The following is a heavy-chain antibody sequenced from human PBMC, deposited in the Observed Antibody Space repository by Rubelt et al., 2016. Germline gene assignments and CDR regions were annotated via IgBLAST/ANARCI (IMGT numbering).Heavy chain of an antibody. Sequence: QVQLVQSGAEVKKPGASVKVSCKASGYTFTGYYMHWVRQAPGQGLEWMGWINPNSGGTNYAQKFQGRVTMTTDTSTSTAYMELRSLRSDDTAVYYCARRYNWSDDAFDIWGQGTMVTVSS. CDR3: ARRYNWSDDAFDI. CDR1: GYTFTGYY. V-gene: IGHV1-2*02. J-gene: IGHJ3*02. D-gene: IGHD1-1*01. CDR2: INPNSGGT.